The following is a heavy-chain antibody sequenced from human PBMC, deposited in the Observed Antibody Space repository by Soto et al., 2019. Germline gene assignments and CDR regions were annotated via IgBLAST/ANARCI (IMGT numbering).Heavy chain of an antibody. CDR1: GYTFTSQN. CDR3: ISTLGARFDY. CDR2: IIPSIGTT. D-gene: IGHD1-26*01. V-gene: IGHV1-46*03. J-gene: IGHJ4*02. Sequence: GASVQVSCKASGYTFTSQNMHWVRQAPGQGLEWMGVIIPSIGTTTYAQKFQGRVTMTSDTSTSSVYMEVSSLRSEDTAVYYCISTLGARFDYWGQGTLVTVS.